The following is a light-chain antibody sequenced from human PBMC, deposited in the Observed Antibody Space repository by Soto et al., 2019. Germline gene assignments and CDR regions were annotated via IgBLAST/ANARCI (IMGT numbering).Light chain of an antibody. CDR2: GAS. J-gene: IGKJ5*01. CDR1: QSITSNF. Sequence: EIVLTQSPGTLSLSPGERATLSCRASQSITSNFLAWYQKKPGQSPMLPIYGASRRAKGIPDRFSGSGSGTDFSLTISRLEPEDFAVYYCQQYGTSLSITFGQGTRL. V-gene: IGKV3-20*01. CDR3: QQYGTSLSIT.